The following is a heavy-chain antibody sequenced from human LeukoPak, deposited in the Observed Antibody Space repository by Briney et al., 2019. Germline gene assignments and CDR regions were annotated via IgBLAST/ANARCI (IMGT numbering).Heavy chain of an antibody. J-gene: IGHJ4*02. CDR2: INHSGST. V-gene: IGHV4-34*01. Sequence: PPETLSHTCAVYGGSFSGYYWSWIRQPPGKGLEWIGEINHSGSTNYNPSLKSRVTISVDTSKNQFSLKLSSVTAADTAVYYCARYLRFITIFGVVIDRDFDYCGEKTLVTVSS. CDR3: ARYLRFITIFGVVIDRDFDY. CDR1: GGSFSGYY. D-gene: IGHD3-3*01.